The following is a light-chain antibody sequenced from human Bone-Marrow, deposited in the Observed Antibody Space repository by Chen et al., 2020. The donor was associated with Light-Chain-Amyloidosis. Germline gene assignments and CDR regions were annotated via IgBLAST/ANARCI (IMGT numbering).Light chain of an antibody. CDR1: NIGSKS. CDR3: QVWDRSSDRPV. CDR2: DDS. V-gene: IGLV3-21*02. J-gene: IGLJ3*02. Sequence: SYVLTQPSSASVAPGQTAPSDCGGNNIGSKSVHWYQQTPGQAPLLVVYDDSDRPSGLPERLSGSNSGNTATLTISRVEAGDEADYYCQVWDRSSDRPVFGGGTKLTVL.